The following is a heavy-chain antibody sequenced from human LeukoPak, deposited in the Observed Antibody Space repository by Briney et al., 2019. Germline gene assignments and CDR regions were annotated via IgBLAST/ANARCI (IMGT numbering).Heavy chain of an antibody. Sequence: GGSLRLSCAASGFTFSSYSMNWVRQAPGKGLEWVSYISSSSSTIYYADSVKGRFTISRDNAKNSLYLQMNSLRAEDTAVYYCARDHFEDYWGQGTLVTVSS. CDR3: ARDHFEDY. J-gene: IGHJ4*02. CDR1: GFTFSSYS. CDR2: ISSSSSTI. V-gene: IGHV3-48*04.